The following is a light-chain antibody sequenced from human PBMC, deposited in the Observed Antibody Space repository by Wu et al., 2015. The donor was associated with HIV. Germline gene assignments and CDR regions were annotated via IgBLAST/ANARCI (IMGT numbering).Light chain of an antibody. CDR3: QQYNNWPSYT. CDR2: GAS. CDR1: QSVSSN. J-gene: IGKJ2*01. V-gene: IGKV3-15*01. Sequence: EIVMTQSPATLSVSPGERATLSCRASQSVSSNLAWYQQKPGLAPRLLIYGASTRATDIPARFSGSGSGTEFTLTISSMQSEDFAVYYCQQYNNWPSYTFGQGTKLEIK.